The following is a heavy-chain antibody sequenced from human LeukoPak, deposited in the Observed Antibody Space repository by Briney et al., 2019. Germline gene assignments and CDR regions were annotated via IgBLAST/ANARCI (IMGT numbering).Heavy chain of an antibody. V-gene: IGHV5-51*01. CDR3: ARLGGFMVGATE. J-gene: IGHJ4*02. CDR1: GYRFTNYW. D-gene: IGHD1-26*01. Sequence: GAPLKISCKDFGYRFTNYWIGWVRRMPGKGLEWMGIIYPGDSDTRYSPSFQGQVIMSADKSISTAYLQWSSLRVSDTAIYYCARLGGFMVGATEWGQGTLVTVSS. CDR2: IYPGDSDT.